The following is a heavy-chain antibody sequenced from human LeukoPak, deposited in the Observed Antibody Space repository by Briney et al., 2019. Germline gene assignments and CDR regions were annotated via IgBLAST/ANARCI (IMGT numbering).Heavy chain of an antibody. CDR3: AREAVAGYRWFDP. D-gene: IGHD6-19*01. CDR1: GGTFSSYA. J-gene: IGHJ5*02. Sequence: ASVKVSCKASGGTFSSYAISWVRQAPGQGLEWMGGIIPIFGTANYAQKFQGRVTITADKSTSTAYMELSSLRSEDTAVYYCAREAVAGYRWFDPWGQGTLVTVSS. CDR2: IIPIFGTA. V-gene: IGHV1-69*06.